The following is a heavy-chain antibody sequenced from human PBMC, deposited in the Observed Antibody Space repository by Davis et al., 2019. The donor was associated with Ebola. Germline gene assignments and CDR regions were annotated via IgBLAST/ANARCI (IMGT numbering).Heavy chain of an antibody. CDR2: IIPILGIA. CDR3: ARGRRSDVYGGYSDY. D-gene: IGHD2-8*01. Sequence: AASVKVSCKASGGTFSSYAISWVRQAPGQGLEWMGRIIPILGIANYAQKFRGRVTITADKSTSTAYMELSSLRSEDTAVYYCARGRRSDVYGGYSDYWGQGTLVTVSS. V-gene: IGHV1-69*04. J-gene: IGHJ4*02. CDR1: GGTFSSYA.